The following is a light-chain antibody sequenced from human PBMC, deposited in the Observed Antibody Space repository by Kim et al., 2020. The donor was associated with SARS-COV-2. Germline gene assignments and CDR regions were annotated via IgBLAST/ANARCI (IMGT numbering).Light chain of an antibody. J-gene: IGLJ1*01. CDR1: SSDVGGYNY. CDR3: CSYAGRYSGL. Sequence: GQSVTISCTGTSSDVGGYNYVSWYQHHPGKAPKVLIYNVSKRPSGVPERFSGSKSGNTASLTISGLQAEDEADYYCCSYAGRYSGLFGTGTKVTVL. V-gene: IGLV2-11*01. CDR2: NVS.